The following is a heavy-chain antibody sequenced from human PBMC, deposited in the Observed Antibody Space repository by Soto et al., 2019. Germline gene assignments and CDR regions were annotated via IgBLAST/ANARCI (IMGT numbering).Heavy chain of an antibody. D-gene: IGHD6-19*01. CDR1: GYTFTSYA. V-gene: IGHV1-3*01. Sequence: ASVKVSCKASGYTFTSYAMHWVRQAPGQRLEWMGWINAGNGNTKYSQKFQGRVTITRDTSASTAYMELSSLRSEDTAVYYCARSSGWYTHPTAYFDYWGQGTLVTVSS. J-gene: IGHJ4*02. CDR2: INAGNGNT. CDR3: ARSSGWYTHPTAYFDY.